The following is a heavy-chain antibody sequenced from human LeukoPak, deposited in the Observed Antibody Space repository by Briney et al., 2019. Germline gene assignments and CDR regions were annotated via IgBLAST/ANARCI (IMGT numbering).Heavy chain of an antibody. D-gene: IGHD2-21*02. CDR1: GFTFSDNR. Sequence: PGGSLRLSCAASGFTFSDNRMHWVRQAPGKGLVWVSRINTDGSSTAYADSVKGRFTISRDNSKSTLYLQMNSLRAEDTAVYYCAKDGCGGDCYSGWFDPWGQGTLVTVSS. CDR2: INTDGSST. J-gene: IGHJ5*02. CDR3: AKDGCGGDCYSGWFDP. V-gene: IGHV3-74*01.